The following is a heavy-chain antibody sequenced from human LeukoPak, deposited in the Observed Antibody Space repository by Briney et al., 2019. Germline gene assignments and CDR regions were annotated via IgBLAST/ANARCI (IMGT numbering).Heavy chain of an antibody. CDR1: GFTFSSYG. V-gene: IGHV3-30*02. D-gene: IGHD6-6*01. J-gene: IGHJ4*02. CDR3: ASLRGGSSSSPYFDY. CDR2: IRYDGSNK. Sequence: GGSLRLSCAASGFTFSSYGMHWVRQAPGKGLEWVAFIRYDGSNKYYADSVKGRFTISRDNSKNTLNLQMNSLRAEDTAVYYCASLRGGSSSSPYFDYWGQGTLVTVSS.